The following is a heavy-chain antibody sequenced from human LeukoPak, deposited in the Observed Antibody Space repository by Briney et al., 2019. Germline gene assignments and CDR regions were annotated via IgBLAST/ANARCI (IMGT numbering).Heavy chain of an antibody. V-gene: IGHV1-69*13. CDR2: IIPIFGTA. J-gene: IGHJ4*02. Sequence: ASVKVSCKASGGTLSSYAISWVRQAPGQGLEWMGGIIPIFGTANYAQKFQGRVTITADESTSTAYMELSSLRSEDTAVYYCASTYSSGWYVYWGQGTLVTVSS. D-gene: IGHD6-19*01. CDR3: ASTYSSGWYVY. CDR1: GGTLSSYA.